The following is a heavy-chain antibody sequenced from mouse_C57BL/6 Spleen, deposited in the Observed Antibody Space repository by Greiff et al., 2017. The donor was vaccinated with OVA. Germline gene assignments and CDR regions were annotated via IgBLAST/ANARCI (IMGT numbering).Heavy chain of an antibody. Sequence: QVQLQQSGAELVRPGASVTLSCKASGYTFTDYEMHWVKQTPVHGLEWIGAIDPETGGTAYNQKFKGKAILTADKSSSTAYMELRSLTPEDSAVYYCTRHREGWFAYWGQGTLVTVSA. CDR1: GYTFTDYE. CDR3: TRHREGWFAY. V-gene: IGHV1-15*01. J-gene: IGHJ3*01. CDR2: IDPETGGT.